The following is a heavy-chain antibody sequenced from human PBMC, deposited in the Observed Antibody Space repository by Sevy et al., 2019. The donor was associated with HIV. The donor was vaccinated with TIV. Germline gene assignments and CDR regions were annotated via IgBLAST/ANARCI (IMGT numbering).Heavy chain of an antibody. CDR1: GHTFTAYY. V-gene: IGHV1-2*02. D-gene: IGHD2-15*01. CDR2: INPNSGDT. J-gene: IGHJ4*02. CDR3: ATPDEPCSGGSCHDFDY. Sequence: ASVKVSCKASGHTFTAYYVHWVRQAPGQGLEWMGWINPNSGDTNYAQKFQARITLTSDTSIPTTYMELTFLTSDDTAIYYCATPDEPCSGGSCHDFDYWGQGTLVTVSS.